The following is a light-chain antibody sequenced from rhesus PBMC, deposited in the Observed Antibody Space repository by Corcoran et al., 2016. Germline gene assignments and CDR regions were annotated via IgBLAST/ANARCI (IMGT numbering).Light chain of an antibody. CDR1: QDISTW. V-gene: IGKV1-21*01. J-gene: IGKJ2*01. CDR2: KAS. Sequence: DIQMTQSPSSLSASVGDRVTITCRASQDISTWLAWFQQKPGKAPRLLIYKASNLQSGVPSRFSGSGSGTDFTLTISSLQPEDFETYYCQQYNSAPYNFGQGTKVENK. CDR3: QQYNSAPYN.